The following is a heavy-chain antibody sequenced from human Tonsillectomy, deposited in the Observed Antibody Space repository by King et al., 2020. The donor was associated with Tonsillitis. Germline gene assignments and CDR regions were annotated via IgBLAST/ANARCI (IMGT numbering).Heavy chain of an antibody. V-gene: IGHV5-10-1*03. CDR2: IDPSDSYT. Sequence: VQLVESGAEVEKPGESLRISCTASGYSFTSYWINWVRQMPGKGLEWMGRIDPSDSYTNYSPSFQGHVTISVDRSITTAYLRWSSLKASDTAMYYCARVSNTWYHYVDYWGQGTPVTVSS. J-gene: IGHJ4*02. CDR3: ARVSNTWYHYVDY. D-gene: IGHD6-13*01. CDR1: GYSFTSYW.